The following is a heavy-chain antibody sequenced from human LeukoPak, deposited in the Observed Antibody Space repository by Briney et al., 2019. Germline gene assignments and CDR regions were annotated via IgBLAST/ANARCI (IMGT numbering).Heavy chain of an antibody. V-gene: IGHV3-74*01. CDR2: INSDGSST. D-gene: IGHD3-16*01. CDR3: ARDWVSRH. Sequence: GGSLRLSCAASGFTFSSYWMHWVRQAPGKGLMWVSRINSDGSSTSYADSVKGRFTISRDNAKNTLYLQMSSLRTEDTAVYYCARDWVSRHWGQGTLVTVSS. CDR1: GFTFSSYW. J-gene: IGHJ4*02.